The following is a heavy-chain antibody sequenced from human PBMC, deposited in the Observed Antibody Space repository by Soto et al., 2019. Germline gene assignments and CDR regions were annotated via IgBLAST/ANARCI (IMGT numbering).Heavy chain of an antibody. CDR2: ISAYNGNT. D-gene: IGHD1-7*01. CDR3: ARDVSYNWNYGNTVHFDY. CDR1: GYTFTSYG. J-gene: IGHJ4*02. Sequence: GASVKVSCKASGYTFTSYGISWVRQAPGQGLEWMGWISAYNGNTNYAQKLQGRVTMTTDTSTSTAYMELRSLRSDDTAVYYCARDVSYNWNYGNTVHFDYWGQGTLVTVSS. V-gene: IGHV1-18*01.